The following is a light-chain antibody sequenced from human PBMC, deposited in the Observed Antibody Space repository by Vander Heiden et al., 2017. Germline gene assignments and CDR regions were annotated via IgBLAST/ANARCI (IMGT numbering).Light chain of an antibody. V-gene: IGKV4-1*01. CDR1: QSVLYSSNNKNY. J-gene: IGKJ2*01. CDR2: WAS. Sequence: DIVMTQSPDPLVVSLGGRATINCKSSQSVLYSSNNKNYLAWYQQKPGQPPKLLIYWASTRESGVPDRFSGSGSGTDFTLTISSLQAEDVAVYYCQQYYSTPHTFGQGTKLEIK. CDR3: QQYYSTPHT.